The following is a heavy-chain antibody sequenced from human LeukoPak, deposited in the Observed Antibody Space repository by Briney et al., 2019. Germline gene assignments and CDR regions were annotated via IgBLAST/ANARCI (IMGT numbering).Heavy chain of an antibody. CDR3: ARGPFTIFGGVSPSPFDY. D-gene: IGHD3-3*01. J-gene: IGHJ4*02. V-gene: IGHV3-64D*06. CDR2: IGTNGGNT. CDR1: GLTFSTYS. Sequence: GGSLRLSCSASGLTFSTYSMYWVRQAPGKGLEYVSAIGTNGGNTYYADSVKGRFTISRDNSKNTLYLQMSSLRAEDTAVYYCARGPFTIFGGVSPSPFDYWGQGTLVAVSS.